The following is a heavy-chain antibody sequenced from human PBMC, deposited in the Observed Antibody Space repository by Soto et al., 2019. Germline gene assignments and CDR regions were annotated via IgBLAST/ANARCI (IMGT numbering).Heavy chain of an antibody. CDR2: IWYDGSNK. V-gene: IGHV3-33*01. J-gene: IGHJ4*02. Sequence: GGSLRLSCAASGFTFSSYGMHWVRQAPGKGLEWVAVIWYDGSNKYYADSVKGRFTISRDNSKNTLYLQMNSLRAEDTAVYYSARDPYCSGGSCSTGGFYDYWGQGTLVTVSS. D-gene: IGHD2-15*01. CDR3: ARDPYCSGGSCSTGGFYDY. CDR1: GFTFSSYG.